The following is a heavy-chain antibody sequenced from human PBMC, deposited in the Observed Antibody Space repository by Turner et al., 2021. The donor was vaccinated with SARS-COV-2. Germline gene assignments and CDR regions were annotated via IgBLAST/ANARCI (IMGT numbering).Heavy chain of an antibody. CDR3: AGDLGYPFGGMDV. J-gene: IGHJ6*02. Sequence: QVQLVESGGGVVQPGRFPRPSCAASGFTFSSYGMHWVRQAPGKGLEWVAIIAYDGSNENYADSVKGRFTISRDNSKNTLYLQMNSLRAEDTAVYYCAGDLGYPFGGMDVWGQGTTVTVSS. CDR2: IAYDGSNE. V-gene: IGHV3-30*03. D-gene: IGHD3-16*01. CDR1: GFTFSSYG.